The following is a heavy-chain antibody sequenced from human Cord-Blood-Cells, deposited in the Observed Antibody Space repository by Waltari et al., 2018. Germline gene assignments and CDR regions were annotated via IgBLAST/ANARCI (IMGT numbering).Heavy chain of an antibody. V-gene: IGHV1-18*01. D-gene: IGHD3-9*01. Sequence: QVQLVQSGAEVKKPGASVKVSCKASGYTFTSYGISWVGQAPGQGLEWMGWGSAYNGNTSYAQKLQGRVTMTTDTSTSTAYMELRSLRSDDTAVYYCARTDYDILTGPLLPFDYWGQGTLVTVSS. CDR3: ARTDYDILTGPLLPFDY. CDR2: GSAYNGNT. CDR1: GYTFTSYG. J-gene: IGHJ4*02.